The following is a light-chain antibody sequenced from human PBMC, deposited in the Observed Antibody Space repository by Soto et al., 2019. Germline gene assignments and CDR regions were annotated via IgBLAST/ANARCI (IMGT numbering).Light chain of an antibody. V-gene: IGLV2-8*01. CDR1: SSDVGGYNS. Sequence: QSALTQPPSASGSPGQSVTTSCTGSSSDVGGYNSVSWYQHHPGKVPKVMIYEVSKRPSGVPDRFSGSKSVNTASLTVSGLQAEDEADYYCSSYAGSNNLVFGGGTKLTVL. J-gene: IGLJ2*01. CDR3: SSYAGSNNLV. CDR2: EVS.